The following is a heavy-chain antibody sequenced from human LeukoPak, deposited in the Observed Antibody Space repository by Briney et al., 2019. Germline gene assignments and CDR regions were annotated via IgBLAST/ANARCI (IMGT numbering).Heavy chain of an antibody. J-gene: IGHJ3*02. V-gene: IGHV1-2*02. CDR2: INPNSGGT. CDR3: ARDPGIPSDAFDI. D-gene: IGHD1-14*01. Sequence: GASVKVSCKASGYTFTGYYIHWVRQAPGQGLEWMGWINPNSGGTNYAQKFQGRVTMTRDTSISTAYMELSRLRSDDTAVYYCARDPGIPSDAFDIWGQGTMVTVSS. CDR1: GYTFTGYY.